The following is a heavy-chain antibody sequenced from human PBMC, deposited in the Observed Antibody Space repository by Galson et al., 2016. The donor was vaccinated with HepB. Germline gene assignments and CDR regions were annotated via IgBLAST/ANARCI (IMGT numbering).Heavy chain of an antibody. D-gene: IGHD6-19*01. CDR1: GFTFNTYG. V-gene: IGHV3-48*02. Sequence: SLRLSCAASGFTFNTYGMNWVRQAPGKGLEWISFISSSSDIIHYADSVKGRFTISRDNAKNSLYLQMNSLRDEDTAVYYCATAYSSGWYFAYWGQGTLVTVSS. J-gene: IGHJ4*02. CDR2: ISSSSDII. CDR3: ATAYSSGWYFAY.